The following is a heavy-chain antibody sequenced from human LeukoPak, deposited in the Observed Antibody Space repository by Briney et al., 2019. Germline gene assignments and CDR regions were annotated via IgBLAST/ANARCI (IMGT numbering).Heavy chain of an antibody. V-gene: IGHV4-38-2*01. CDR1: GYSISSYYY. CDR3: ARGRSPHQAVNAFDI. CDR2: IYHSGST. D-gene: IGHD3-22*01. Sequence: PSETLSLTCAVSGYSISSYYYWDWIRQPPGKGLEWIGSIYHSGSTYFNPSLKSRVTISVDTSKNQFSLKLTSVTAADTAVYYCARGRSPHQAVNAFDIWGQGTMVTVSS. J-gene: IGHJ3*02.